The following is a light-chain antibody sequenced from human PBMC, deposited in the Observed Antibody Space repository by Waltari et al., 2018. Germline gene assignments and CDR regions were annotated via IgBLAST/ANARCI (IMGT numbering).Light chain of an antibody. CDR1: QSLVHSAGITH. CDR3: MQGTHWPYT. Sequence: DVVMTQSPHALPVTLAQPASITRRSTQSLVHSAGITHLYWFQQRPGQSPRRLVYKVSNRDGVVPDRFSGSGSGADFTLKISWVEAEDVGVYYCMQGTHWPYTFGQGTKLETK. J-gene: IGKJ2*01. V-gene: IGKV2-30*02. CDR2: KVS.